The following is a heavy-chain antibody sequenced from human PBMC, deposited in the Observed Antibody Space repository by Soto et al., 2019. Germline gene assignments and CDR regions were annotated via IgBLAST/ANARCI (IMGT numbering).Heavy chain of an antibody. J-gene: IGHJ3*02. V-gene: IGHV3-53*04. Sequence: GGSLRLSCAASGFTVSSNYIAWVRQAPGKGLEWVSVTYSGGSTYYADSVKGRFTIPRHIAKNTLYLQMNSLRAEDTAVYYCARDDEAWHAFDIWGQGTMVTVSS. CDR1: GFTVSSNY. CDR2: TYSGGST. CDR3: ARDDEAWHAFDI.